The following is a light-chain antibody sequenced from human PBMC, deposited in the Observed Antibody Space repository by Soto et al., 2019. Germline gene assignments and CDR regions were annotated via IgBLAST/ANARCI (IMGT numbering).Light chain of an antibody. CDR1: QSVSSD. Sequence: EIVMPQAPATLSVSPGERATLSCRASQSVSSDVAWYHQKPGQAPRLLIYGASTRATGIPARFSGSGSGTEFTLTINSLRSEDFAVYYCQQYNNWPRTFGQGTKVEI. CDR3: QQYNNWPRT. J-gene: IGKJ1*01. V-gene: IGKV3-15*01. CDR2: GAS.